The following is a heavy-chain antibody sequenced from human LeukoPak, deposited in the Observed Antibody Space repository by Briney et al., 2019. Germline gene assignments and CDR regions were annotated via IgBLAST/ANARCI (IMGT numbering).Heavy chain of an antibody. J-gene: IGHJ4*02. V-gene: IGHV3-30-3*01. CDR1: GFTFSKYA. Sequence: GGSLRLSCAASGFTFSKYALHWVRQAPGKGLEWVTVVSYDGSEKSYADSVKGRFTISRDNSKNMLHLQMSSLRAEDTAVYYCATLSDAIAAAGTRNYWGQGTLVTVSS. CDR2: VSYDGSEK. D-gene: IGHD6-13*01. CDR3: ATLSDAIAAAGTRNY.